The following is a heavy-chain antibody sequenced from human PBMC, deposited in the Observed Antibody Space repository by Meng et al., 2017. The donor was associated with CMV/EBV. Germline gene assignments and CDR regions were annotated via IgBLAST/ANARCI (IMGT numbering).Heavy chain of an antibody. J-gene: IGHJ4*02. D-gene: IGHD6-6*01. CDR2: IRSKANSYAT. Sequence: GESLKISCAASGFTFSSYGMHWVRQASGKGLEWVGRIRSKANSYATAYAASVKGRFTISRDDSKNTAYLQMNSLKTEDTAVYYCTRRSSSNDYWGQGTLVTVSS. CDR3: TRRSSSNDY. V-gene: IGHV3-73*01. CDR1: GFTFSSYG.